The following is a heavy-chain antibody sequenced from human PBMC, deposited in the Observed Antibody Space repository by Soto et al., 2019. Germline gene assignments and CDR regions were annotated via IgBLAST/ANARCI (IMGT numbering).Heavy chain of an antibody. D-gene: IGHD3-10*01. CDR3: AREGMDYGSGTWFV. V-gene: IGHV1-69*06. CDR1: GGTFSSYA. Sequence: SVKVSCKASGGTFSSYAISWVRQAPGQGLEWMGGIIPVFGTANYAQKFQGRVTITADKSTSTAYMELSSLRSEDTAVYYCAREGMDYGSGTWFVWGQGTTVTVSS. J-gene: IGHJ6*02. CDR2: IIPVFGTA.